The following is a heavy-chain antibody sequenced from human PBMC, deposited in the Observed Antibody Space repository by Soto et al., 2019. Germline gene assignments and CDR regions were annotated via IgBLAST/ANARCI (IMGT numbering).Heavy chain of an antibody. CDR3: ARGAPAAIYYYYYGMDV. V-gene: IGHV1-69*13. Sequence: SAKVSCKGSGGTFSSYAISWVRQAPGQGLEWMGGIIPIFGTANYAQKFQGRVTITADESTSKAYMELSSLRSEDTAVYYCARGAPAAIYYYYYGMDVWGQGTKVTV. CDR1: GGTFSSYA. CDR2: IIPIFGTA. J-gene: IGHJ6*02. D-gene: IGHD2-2*01.